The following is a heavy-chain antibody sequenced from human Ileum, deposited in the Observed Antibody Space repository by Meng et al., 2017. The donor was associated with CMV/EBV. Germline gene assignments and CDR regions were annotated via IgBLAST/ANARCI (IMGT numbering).Heavy chain of an antibody. V-gene: IGHV3-9*01. CDR2: IDWKSGSI. CDR1: GFSFNDYA. CDR3: LKDNGGDSDALHI. J-gene: IGHJ3*02. Sequence: SLKISCAASGFSFNDYAMHWVRQAPGKGLEWVSGIDWKSGSINYADSVKGRFTISRDNAKNSLYLQMDSLRPEDTALYYCLKDNGGDSDALHIWGQGTVVTVSS. D-gene: IGHD4-23*01.